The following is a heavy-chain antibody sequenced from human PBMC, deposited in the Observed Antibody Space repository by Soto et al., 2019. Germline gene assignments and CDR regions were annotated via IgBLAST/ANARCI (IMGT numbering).Heavy chain of an antibody. Sequence: QVQLQESGPGLVKPSQTLSLTCTVSGCSITSGGYYWSWILQHPGKGLEWIGYIYYSGSTYYNPSLKRRVTISVDTSKNQFSLKLSSVTAADTAVYYCARDLSGDAFDIWGQGTMVTVSS. J-gene: IGHJ3*02. CDR2: IYYSGST. CDR3: ARDLSGDAFDI. V-gene: IGHV4-31*03. CDR1: GCSITSGGYY.